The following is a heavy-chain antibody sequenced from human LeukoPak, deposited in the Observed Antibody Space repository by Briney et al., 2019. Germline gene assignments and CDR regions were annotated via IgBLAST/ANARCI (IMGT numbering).Heavy chain of an antibody. CDR2: ISGSGGST. D-gene: IGHD3-22*01. CDR1: GFTFSSYA. CDR3: AKFNYDSSGYYYDYFDY. V-gene: IGHV3-23*01. J-gene: IGHJ4*02. Sequence: PGGSLRLSCAASGFTFSSYAMSWVRQAPGKGLEWVSAISGSGGSTYYADSVKGRFTISRDNSKNTLYLKMNSLRAEDTAVYYCAKFNYDSSGYYYDYFDYWGQGTLVTVSS.